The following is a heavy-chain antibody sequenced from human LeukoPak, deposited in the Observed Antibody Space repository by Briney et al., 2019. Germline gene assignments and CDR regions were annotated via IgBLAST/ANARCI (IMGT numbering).Heavy chain of an antibody. Sequence: PSETLSLTCAVYGGSFSGYYWSWIRQPPGKGLEWIGEINHSGSTNYNPSLKSRVTISVDTSKNQFSLKLSSVTAADTAVYYCAKDPAPLYCSSTSCYTILFDYWGQGTLVTVSS. CDR1: GGSFSGYY. CDR3: AKDPAPLYCSSTSCYTILFDY. J-gene: IGHJ4*02. CDR2: INHSGST. V-gene: IGHV4-34*01. D-gene: IGHD2-2*02.